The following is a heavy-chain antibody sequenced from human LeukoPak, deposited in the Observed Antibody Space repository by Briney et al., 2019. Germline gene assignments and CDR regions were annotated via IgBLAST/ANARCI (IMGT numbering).Heavy chain of an antibody. CDR3: ARGPYCSSINCYSPYYYYYMDV. J-gene: IGHJ6*03. D-gene: IGHD2-2*01. V-gene: IGHV5-51*01. CDR1: GYSFTNYW. CDR2: IYPGDSNT. Sequence: GESLKISCKGSGYSFTNYWIGWVRQMPGKGLEWMGIIYPGDSNTRYSPSFQGQVPISADKSITTAYLQWSTLKASDTAMFYCARGPYCSSINCYSPYYYYYMDVWGRGTTVTVS.